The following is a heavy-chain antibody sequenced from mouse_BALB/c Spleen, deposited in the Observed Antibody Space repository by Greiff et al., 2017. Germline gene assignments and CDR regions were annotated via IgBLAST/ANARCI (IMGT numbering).Heavy chain of an antibody. CDR3: ARRDDYDYYAMDY. V-gene: IGHV1S29*02. CDR2: IYTYNGGT. D-gene: IGHD2-4*01. J-gene: IGHJ4*01. CDR1: GYTFTDYN. Sequence: EVQLQQSGPELVKPGASVKISCKASGYTFTDYNMHWVRQSPGKSLEWIGYIYTYNGGTGYNQKFKSKATLTVDNSSSTAYLELRSLTSEDSAVYYCARRDDYDYYAMDYWGQGTSVTVSS.